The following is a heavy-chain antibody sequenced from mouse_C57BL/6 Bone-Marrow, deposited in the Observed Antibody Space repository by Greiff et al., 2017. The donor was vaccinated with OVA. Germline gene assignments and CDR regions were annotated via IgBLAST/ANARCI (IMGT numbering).Heavy chain of an antibody. CDR1: GYTFTSCG. J-gene: IGHJ4*01. V-gene: IGHV1-81*01. Sequence: QVQLQQSGAELARPGASVKLSCKASGYTFTSCGISWVKQRTGQGLEGIGEIYPRSGNTYYNEKFKGKATLTADKSSSTAYMELRSLTSEDSAVYLSARKNSFGLQRRGMDDWGQGTSVTASS. CDR2: IYPRSGNT. D-gene: IGHD1-2*01. CDR3: ARKNSFGLQRRGMDD.